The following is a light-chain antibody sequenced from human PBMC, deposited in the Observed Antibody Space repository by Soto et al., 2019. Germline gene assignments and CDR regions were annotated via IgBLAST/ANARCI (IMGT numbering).Light chain of an antibody. CDR1: QNIRNY. Sequence: DIQMTQSPSSLSASVGDRVTITCRASQNIRNYVTWYQQKPGKVPNLLIYGASSLRSGVPSRFSGSRSAPDFTHSINTLQPKDCATYCCQQSYTAVFTFGPRTKVDIK. CDR3: QQSYTAVFT. CDR2: GAS. V-gene: IGKV1-39*01. J-gene: IGKJ3*01.